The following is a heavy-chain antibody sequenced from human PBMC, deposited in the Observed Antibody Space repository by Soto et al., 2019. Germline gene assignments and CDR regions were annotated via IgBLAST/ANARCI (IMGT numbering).Heavy chain of an antibody. D-gene: IGHD1-26*01. CDR1: GFTVSSKY. V-gene: IGHV3-74*01. CDR3: ARVGVGAYYFDY. J-gene: IGHJ4*02. Sequence: GGSLRLSCAASGFTVSSKYMSWVRQAPGKGLVWVSRIKTDGSVTSYADSVKGRYTISRDNAKNTLFLQMNSLRAEDTAVYYCARVGVGAYYFDYWGQGT. CDR2: IKTDGSVT.